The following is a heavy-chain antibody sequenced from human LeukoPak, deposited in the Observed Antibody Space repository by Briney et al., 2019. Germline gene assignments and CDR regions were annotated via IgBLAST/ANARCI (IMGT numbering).Heavy chain of an antibody. D-gene: IGHD2-15*01. J-gene: IGHJ4*02. CDR1: GFTFSSYS. CDR3: ASNQAAADY. V-gene: IGHV3-21*01. Sequence: GGSLRLSCAASGFTFSSYSMNWVRQAPGEGLEWVSSISSSSSYIYYADSVKGRFTISRDNAKNSLYLQMNSLRAEDTAVYYCASNQAAADYWGQGTLVTVSS. CDR2: ISSSSSYI.